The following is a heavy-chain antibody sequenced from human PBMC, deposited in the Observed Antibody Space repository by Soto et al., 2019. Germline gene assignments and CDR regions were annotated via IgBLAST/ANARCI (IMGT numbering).Heavy chain of an antibody. CDR2: VSYDGNNK. CDR3: ATPTSSPYLAY. CDR1: GFTFSRFA. D-gene: IGHD2-2*01. J-gene: IGHJ4*02. V-gene: IGHV3-30-3*01. Sequence: QVRLVESGGGVVQPGRSLRLSCAASGFTFSRFALHWVRQAPGKGLEWVALVSYDGNNKFYADSVKGRFTISRDNSKKTLHLQMIGLRHEDTAVYYCATPTSSPYLAYWGQGTLVTVSS.